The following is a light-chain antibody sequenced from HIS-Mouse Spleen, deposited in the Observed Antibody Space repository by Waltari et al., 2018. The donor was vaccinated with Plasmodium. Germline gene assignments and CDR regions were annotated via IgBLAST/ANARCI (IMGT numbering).Light chain of an antibody. J-gene: IGLJ3*02. CDR2: EDS. V-gene: IGLV3-10*01. Sequence: SYELTQPPSVSVSPGQTARITCSGDALPQKYASWYQQKSGQAPVLVIYEDSKRTSGIPERFSGSSSGKMATLTISGAQVEDEADYYCYSTDSSGNHRVFGGGTKLTVL. CDR3: YSTDSSGNHRV. CDR1: ALPQKY.